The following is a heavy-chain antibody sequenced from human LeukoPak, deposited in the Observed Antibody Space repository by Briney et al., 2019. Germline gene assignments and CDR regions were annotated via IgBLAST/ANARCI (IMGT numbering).Heavy chain of an antibody. D-gene: IGHD2-8*01. Sequence: GGSLRLSCATSGFTSSSYAMSWVRQAPGEGLEWVSGFGGSGGSTYYADSVKGRFTISRDISKNTLYLQMNSLRAEDTAVYYCAKRMVNRAIDYWGQGTLVTVSS. CDR2: FGGSGGST. CDR3: AKRMVNRAIDY. J-gene: IGHJ4*02. CDR1: GFTSSSYA. V-gene: IGHV3-23*01.